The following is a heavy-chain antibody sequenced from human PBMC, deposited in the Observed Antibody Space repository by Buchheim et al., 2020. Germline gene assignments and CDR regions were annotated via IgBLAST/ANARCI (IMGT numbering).Heavy chain of an antibody. Sequence: QVQLVQSGAEVKKPGASGKFSCKASGYTFTSYDINGVRQAPGKGLEGRGWINPNSGNTGYAQKFQGKVTMTRNTSISTAYMELSSLRSEDTAVYYCARSVVGANSYYYYGMDVWGQGTT. CDR3: ARSVVGANSYYYYGMDV. CDR2: INPNSGNT. V-gene: IGHV1-8*01. D-gene: IGHD1-26*01. J-gene: IGHJ6*02. CDR1: GYTFTSYD.